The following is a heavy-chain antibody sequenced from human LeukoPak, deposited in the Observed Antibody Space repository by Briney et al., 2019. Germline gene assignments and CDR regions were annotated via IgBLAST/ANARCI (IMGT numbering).Heavy chain of an antibody. Sequence: GGSLRLSCAASGFTFDDYAIHWVCQAPGKGLEWVSLISGDGGNTYYADSVKGRFTLSGDNSKNSLYLQMNSLRSEDTAFYYCAKDKALGYCSAGSCLYLDYWGQGTLVTVSS. CDR3: AKDKALGYCSAGSCLYLDY. V-gene: IGHV3-43*02. D-gene: IGHD2-15*01. CDR2: ISGDGGNT. CDR1: GFTFDDYA. J-gene: IGHJ4*02.